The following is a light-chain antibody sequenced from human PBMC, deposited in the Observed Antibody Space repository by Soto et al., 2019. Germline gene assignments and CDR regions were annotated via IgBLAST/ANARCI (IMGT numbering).Light chain of an antibody. CDR3: SSHTAHNTRV. Sequence: QSALTQPASVSGSPGQSIAISCTGTSSDVGGYNFVSWYQQHPGEAPKLIIHEVTNRPSGVSDRFSGSKSGNTASLTISGLQADDEADYYCSSHTAHNTRVFGSGTKSPS. V-gene: IGLV2-14*01. CDR2: EVT. CDR1: SSDVGGYNF. J-gene: IGLJ1*01.